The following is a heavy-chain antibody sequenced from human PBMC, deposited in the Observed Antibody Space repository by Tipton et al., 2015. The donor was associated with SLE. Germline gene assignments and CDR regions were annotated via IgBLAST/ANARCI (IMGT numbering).Heavy chain of an antibody. CDR3: VGSSGFYY. J-gene: IGHJ4*02. Sequence: TLSLTCAVYGGSFNSHYWGWIRQPPGKGLEWIGEINHSGSTNYNPSLKSRVTISVDTSKNQFSLKLSSVAAADTAVYYCVGSSGFYYWGQGTLVTVSS. CDR2: INHSGST. V-gene: IGHV4-34*01. CDR1: GGSFNSHY. D-gene: IGHD6-19*01.